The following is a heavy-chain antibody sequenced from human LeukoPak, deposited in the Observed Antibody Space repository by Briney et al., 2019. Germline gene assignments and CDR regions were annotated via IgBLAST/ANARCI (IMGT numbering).Heavy chain of an antibody. CDR1: GGTFSSYA. CDR2: ITPIFGTA. D-gene: IGHD4-17*01. V-gene: IGHV1-69*06. CDR3: ATKTTGLLGFDY. J-gene: IGHJ4*02. Sequence: GASVKVSCKASGGTFSSYAISWVRQAPGQGLEWMGGITPIFGTANYAQKFQGRVTITADKSTSTAYMELSSLRSEDTAVYYCATKTTGLLGFDYWGQGTLVTVSS.